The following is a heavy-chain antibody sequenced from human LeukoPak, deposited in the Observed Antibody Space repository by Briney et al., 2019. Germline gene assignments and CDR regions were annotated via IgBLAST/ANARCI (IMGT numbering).Heavy chain of an antibody. CDR1: GYTFTSYY. CDR3: AREKSGRAALDI. CDR2: INPSGSST. D-gene: IGHD3-10*01. J-gene: IGHJ3*02. V-gene: IGHV1-46*01. Sequence: GASVKVSCKASGYTFTSYYMHWVRQAPGQGLEWMGIINPSGSSTSYAQKFQGRVTMTRDTSTSTVYIELSSLRSEDTAVYYCAREKSGRAALDIWGQGTMVTVSS.